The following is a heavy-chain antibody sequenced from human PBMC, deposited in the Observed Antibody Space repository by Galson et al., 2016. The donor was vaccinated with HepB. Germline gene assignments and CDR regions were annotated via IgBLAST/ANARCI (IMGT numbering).Heavy chain of an antibody. D-gene: IGHD2-21*02. CDR2: IKKDGSET. CDR1: GFAFSTSW. J-gene: IGHJ4*02. CDR3: AFGAWLDY. V-gene: IGHV3-7*01. Sequence: SLRLSCAVSGFAFSTSWMTWVRQAPGKGLEYLANIKKDGSETHYAESVRGRFTISRDNAKNSLFLQMNTLRAEDTAVYYCAFGAWLDYWGQGTLVTVSS.